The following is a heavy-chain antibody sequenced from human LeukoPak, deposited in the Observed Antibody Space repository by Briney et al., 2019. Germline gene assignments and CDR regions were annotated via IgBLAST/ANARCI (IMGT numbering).Heavy chain of an antibody. CDR2: ISNSGETT. Sequence: GGSLRLSCAASGLTFRAYAMSWVRQAPGKGLEWVSTISNSGETTFTADLVKGRFTISRDNSKNTVSLQMNSLGVEDTAVYFCVKQGPRGFFEYWGQGTLVTVSS. D-gene: IGHD3-10*01. CDR1: GLTFRAYA. V-gene: IGHV3-23*01. CDR3: VKQGPRGFFEY. J-gene: IGHJ4*02.